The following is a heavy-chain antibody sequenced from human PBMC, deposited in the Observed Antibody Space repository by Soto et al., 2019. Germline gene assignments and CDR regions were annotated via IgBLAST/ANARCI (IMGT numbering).Heavy chain of an antibody. D-gene: IGHD2-2*01. V-gene: IGHV3-21*01. CDR2: ISSNSSYI. J-gene: IGHJ4*02. Sequence: EVQLVESGGGLVKPGGSLRLSCAASGFTFSSYSMNWVRQAPGKGLEWVSSISSNSSYIYYADSVKGRFTISRDNAKNSLRLQMNSLSAYDTAVYDWARFFGIASADMDYWGQGTLVTVSS. CDR3: ARFFGIASADMDY. CDR1: GFTFSSYS.